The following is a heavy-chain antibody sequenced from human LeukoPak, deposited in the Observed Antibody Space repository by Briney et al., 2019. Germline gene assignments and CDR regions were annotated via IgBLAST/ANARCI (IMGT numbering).Heavy chain of an antibody. Sequence: ASVKVSCKASGYTFTGYYMHWVRQAPEQGLEWMGRINPNSGGTNHAQKFQGRVTMTRDTSISTAYMELSRLRSDDTAVYYCARSKPDYYDSSGYVGTFDYWGQGTLVTVSS. CDR2: INPNSGGT. J-gene: IGHJ4*02. CDR3: ARSKPDYYDSSGYVGTFDY. D-gene: IGHD3-22*01. CDR1: GYTFTGYY. V-gene: IGHV1-2*06.